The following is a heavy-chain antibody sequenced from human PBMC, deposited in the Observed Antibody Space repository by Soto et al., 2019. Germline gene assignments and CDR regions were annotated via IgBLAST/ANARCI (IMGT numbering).Heavy chain of an antibody. J-gene: IGHJ6*03. Sequence: EVQLVESGGGLVQPGGSLRLSCAASGFTVSSNYMSWVRQAPGKGLEWVSVIYSGGSTYYADSVKARFTISRDNSKNTLYLQMNSLRAEDTAVYYCARVGSRYCSSTSCYIDYYYMDVWGKGTTVTVSS. V-gene: IGHV3-66*01. CDR1: GFTVSSNY. CDR2: IYSGGST. D-gene: IGHD2-2*02. CDR3: ARVGSRYCSSTSCYIDYYYMDV.